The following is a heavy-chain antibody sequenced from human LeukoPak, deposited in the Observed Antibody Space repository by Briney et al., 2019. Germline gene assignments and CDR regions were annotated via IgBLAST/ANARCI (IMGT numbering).Heavy chain of an antibody. CDR3: ARRLGYCSSTSCSYYYYSGMDV. J-gene: IGHJ6*02. CDR1: GGSFSVYY. D-gene: IGHD2-2*01. Sequence: SETLSLTCAVYGGSFSVYYWSWIRQPPGKGLEWSGEINHSGSTNYNPSLKTRATISVDTSKNQFSLKLSSVPAADTAVYYCARRLGYCSSTSCSYYYYSGMDVWGHGTTVTVSS. CDR2: INHSGST. V-gene: IGHV4-34*01.